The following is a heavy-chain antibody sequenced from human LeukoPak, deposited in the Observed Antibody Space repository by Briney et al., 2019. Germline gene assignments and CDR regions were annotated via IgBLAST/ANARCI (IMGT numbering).Heavy chain of an antibody. D-gene: IGHD2-21*02. CDR2: ISSSSSTI. V-gene: IGHV3-48*01. J-gene: IGHJ6*03. CDR3: AREGGGDPFYYYYYYMDV. CDR1: GFTFSIYS. Sequence: PGGSLRLSCAASGFTFSIYSMNWVRQAPGKGLEWVSYISSSSSTIYYADSVKGRFTISRDNAKNSLYLQMNSLSGEDTAVYCCAREGGGDPFYYYYYYMDVWGKGTTVTVSS.